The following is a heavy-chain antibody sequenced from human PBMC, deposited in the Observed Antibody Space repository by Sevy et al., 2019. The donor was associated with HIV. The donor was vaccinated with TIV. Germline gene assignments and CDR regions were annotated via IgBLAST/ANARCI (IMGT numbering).Heavy chain of an antibody. CDR1: GGSISAYY. Sequence: SETLSLTCTVFGGSISAYYWSWIRQSPEKGLQYIGYIYYTGITNYNPSLKSRVTISVDTSKNQFSLRLTSVTAADTAIYYCARAPPVRSGDDALNWFDPWGQGTLVTVSS. CDR2: IYYTGIT. J-gene: IGHJ5*02. CDR3: ARAPPVRSGDDALNWFDP. V-gene: IGHV4-59*01. D-gene: IGHD5-12*01.